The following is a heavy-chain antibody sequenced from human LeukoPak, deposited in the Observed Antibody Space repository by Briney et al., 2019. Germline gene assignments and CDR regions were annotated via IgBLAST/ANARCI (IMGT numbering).Heavy chain of an antibody. CDR3: ATTDIDFWSGSTHTQNWFDP. Sequence: ASVKVSCKVSGYTLTELSMHWVRQAPGKGLEWMGGFDPEGGETIYAQKFQGRVTMTEDTSTDTAYMELSSLRSEDTAVYYCATTDIDFWSGSTHTQNWFDPWGQGTLVTVSS. J-gene: IGHJ5*02. CDR2: FDPEGGET. D-gene: IGHD3-3*01. CDR1: GYTLTELS. V-gene: IGHV1-24*01.